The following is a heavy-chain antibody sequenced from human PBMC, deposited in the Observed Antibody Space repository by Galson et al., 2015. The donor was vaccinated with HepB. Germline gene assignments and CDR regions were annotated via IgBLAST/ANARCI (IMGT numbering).Heavy chain of an antibody. Sequence: SLRLSCAASGFTFSSYNMNWVRQAPGKGLEWVSSISSGSNYIYYTDSLRGRFTISRDNAKNSLYLQLNSLRAEDTAVYYCARTYYYDTSSSGCDYWGQGTLVTVSS. CDR3: ARTYYYDTSSSGCDY. CDR1: GFTFSSYN. J-gene: IGHJ4*02. CDR2: ISSGSNYI. V-gene: IGHV3-21*01. D-gene: IGHD3-22*01.